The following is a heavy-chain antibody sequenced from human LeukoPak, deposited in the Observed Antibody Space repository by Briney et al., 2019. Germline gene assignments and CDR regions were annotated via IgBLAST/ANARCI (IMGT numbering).Heavy chain of an antibody. CDR1: GFTFDDHG. CDR2: INWNGGST. Sequence: GGSLRLSCAAPGFTFDDHGMSWVRQAPGKGLEWVSGINWNGGSTGYADSVKGRFTISRDNAKNSLYLQMNSLRAKDTALYHCARGSGSGFYFYMDVWGKGTTVTISS. D-gene: IGHD3-10*01. CDR3: ARGSGSGFYFYMDV. J-gene: IGHJ6*03. V-gene: IGHV3-20*01.